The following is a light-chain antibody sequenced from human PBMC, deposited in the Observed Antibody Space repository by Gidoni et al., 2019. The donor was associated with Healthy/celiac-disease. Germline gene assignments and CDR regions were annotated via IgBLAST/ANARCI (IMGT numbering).Light chain of an antibody. CDR3: QQYNNWPYT. CDR1: QSVRSN. CDR2: GAS. Sequence: ELVMTQSQATLAVSPGERATLSCRASQSVRSNLAWYQQKPGQAPRLLIYGASTRATGIPARFSGSGSGTEFTLTISSLQSEDFAVYYCQQYNNWPYTFXXXTKLEIK. V-gene: IGKV3-15*01. J-gene: IGKJ2*01.